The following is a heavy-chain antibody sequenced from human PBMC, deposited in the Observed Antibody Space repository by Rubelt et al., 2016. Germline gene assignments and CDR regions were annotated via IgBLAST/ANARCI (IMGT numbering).Heavy chain of an antibody. J-gene: IGHJ3*02. CDR3: ARTPGLYDAFDI. Sequence: RGLEWLGRTYYRSKWYNDYAVSVTSRITINPDTSKNQFSMQLNSVTPEDTAVYYCARTPGLYDAFDIWGQGTMVTVSS. CDR2: TYYRSKWYN. V-gene: IGHV6-1*01. D-gene: IGHD2-15*01.